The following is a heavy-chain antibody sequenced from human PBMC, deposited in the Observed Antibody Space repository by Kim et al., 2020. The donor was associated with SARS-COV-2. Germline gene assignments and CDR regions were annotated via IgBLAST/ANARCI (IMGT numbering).Heavy chain of an antibody. J-gene: IGHJ4*02. CDR3: ARQVGYYDSSGYYYVVDY. Sequence: KSRVTISVDTSKNQFALKLSSVTAADTAVYYCARQVGYYDSSGYYYVVDYWGQGTLVTVSS. V-gene: IGHV4-59*08. D-gene: IGHD3-22*01.